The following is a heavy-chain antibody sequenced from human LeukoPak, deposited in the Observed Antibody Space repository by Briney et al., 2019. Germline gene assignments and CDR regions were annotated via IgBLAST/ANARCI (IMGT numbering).Heavy chain of an antibody. CDR3: ADFGSGSYCFDY. V-gene: IGHV3-30-3*01. Sequence: PGGSLRLSCAASGFTFSENNVHWVRQAPGKGLEWVALLSNDGNNYAYADSVKGRFTLSGDNSKNTLYLQMDSLRAEDTAIYYCADFGSGSYCFDYWGQGTLVTVSS. CDR1: GFTFSENN. J-gene: IGHJ4*02. CDR2: LSNDGNNY. D-gene: IGHD3-10*01.